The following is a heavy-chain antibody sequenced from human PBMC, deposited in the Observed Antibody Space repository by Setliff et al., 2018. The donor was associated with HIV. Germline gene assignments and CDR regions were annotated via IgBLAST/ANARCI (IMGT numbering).Heavy chain of an antibody. V-gene: IGHV1-2*02. CDR1: GGTFSSYP. CDR3: ARGLAVAGKSYYSYYYMDV. CDR2: ISPKYGGT. Sequence: ASVKVSCKASGGTFSSYPISWVRQAPGHGFQWMGWISPKYGGTNYAQNFQGRVTMTRDTSISTAYMELSSLGSDDTAVYYCARGLAVAGKSYYSYYYMDVWGKGTTVTVSS. D-gene: IGHD6-19*01. J-gene: IGHJ6*03.